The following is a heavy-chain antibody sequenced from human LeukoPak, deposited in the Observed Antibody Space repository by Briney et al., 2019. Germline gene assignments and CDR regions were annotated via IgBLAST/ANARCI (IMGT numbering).Heavy chain of an antibody. CDR1: GGSISSGGYS. V-gene: IGHV4-30-2*01. Sequence: SQTLSLTCAVSGGSISSGGYSWSWIRQPPGKGLEWIGYIYHSGNTYYNASLKSRATISVDTSKNQFSLTLTSVTAADTAVYYCGGAAAASVGWFDPWGQGTLVTVSS. J-gene: IGHJ5*02. CDR3: GGAAAASVGWFDP. D-gene: IGHD6-13*01. CDR2: IYHSGNT.